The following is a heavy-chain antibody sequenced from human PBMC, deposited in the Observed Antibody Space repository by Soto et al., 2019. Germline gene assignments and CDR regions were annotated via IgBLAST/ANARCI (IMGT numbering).Heavy chain of an antibody. CDR3: ARIRCAYDFWSGYKGDYYYYGMDV. Sequence: ASVKVSCKASGYPFTSFGISWVRQAPGQGLEWMGWISVYNGNTNYAQKLQGRVTMTTDTSTSTAYMELRSLRSDDTAVYYCARIRCAYDFWSGYKGDYYYYGMDVWGQGTTVTVSS. CDR1: GYPFTSFG. J-gene: IGHJ6*02. V-gene: IGHV1-18*01. CDR2: ISVYNGNT. D-gene: IGHD3-3*01.